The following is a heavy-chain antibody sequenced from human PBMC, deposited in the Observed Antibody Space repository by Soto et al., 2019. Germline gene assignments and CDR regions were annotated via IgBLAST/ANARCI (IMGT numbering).Heavy chain of an antibody. V-gene: IGHV4-34*01. D-gene: IGHD6-13*01. CDR2: INHSGST. J-gene: IGHJ5*02. CDR3: ARGGGRSSWYKNWFDP. Sequence: LSLTCSVYGGSFSGYYWSWIRQPPGKGLEWIGEINHSGSTNYNPSLKSRVTISVDTSKNQFSLKLSSVTAADTAVYYCARGGGRSSWYKNWFDPWGQGTLVTVSS. CDR1: GGSFSGYY.